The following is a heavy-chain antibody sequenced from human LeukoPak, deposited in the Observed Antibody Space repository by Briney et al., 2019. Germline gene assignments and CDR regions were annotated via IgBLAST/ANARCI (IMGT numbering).Heavy chain of an antibody. Sequence: SETLSLTCTVSGYSIRSGYYWGWIRQPPGKGLEWIGTIYHSGSTYYNPSLKSRVTISVDTSKNQFSLRLSSVTAADTAVYYCARVTGYIVEDYFDYWGQGTLVTVSS. J-gene: IGHJ4*02. CDR3: ARVTGYIVEDYFDY. CDR1: GYSIRSGYY. V-gene: IGHV4-38-2*02. CDR2: IYHSGST. D-gene: IGHD3-22*01.